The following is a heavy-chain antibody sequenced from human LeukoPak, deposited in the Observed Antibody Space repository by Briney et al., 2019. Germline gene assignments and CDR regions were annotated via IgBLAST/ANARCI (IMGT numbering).Heavy chain of an antibody. V-gene: IGHV3-7*01. CDR3: ARDPSSSGWYGDY. J-gene: IGHJ4*02. D-gene: IGHD6-19*01. CDR2: IKQDGSQK. Sequence: PGGSLRLSCAAPGFTFSSYWMSWVRQAPGKGLEWVANIKQDGSQKYYVDSVKGRFTISRDNAKNSLYLQMNSLRAEDTAVYYCARDPSSSGWYGDYWGQGTLVTVSS. CDR1: GFTFSSYW.